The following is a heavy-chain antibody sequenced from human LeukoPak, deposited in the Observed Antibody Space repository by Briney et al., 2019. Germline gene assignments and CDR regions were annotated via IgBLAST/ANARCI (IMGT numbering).Heavy chain of an antibody. V-gene: IGHV3-53*01. CDR2: IYSGGGT. Sequence: PGGSLRLSCTASGFTVKKNYMNWVRQAPGKGLEWVSVIYSGGGTNYADSVKGRFTISRDNSKNTLYLQMNSLRAEDTAVYYCARVDGVNSDYYYYMDVWGKGTTVTVSS. CDR3: ARVDGVNSDYYYYMDV. CDR1: GFTVKKNY. D-gene: IGHD4/OR15-4a*01. J-gene: IGHJ6*03.